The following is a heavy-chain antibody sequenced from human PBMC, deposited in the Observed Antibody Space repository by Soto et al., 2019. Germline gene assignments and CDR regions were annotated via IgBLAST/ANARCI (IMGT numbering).Heavy chain of an antibody. CDR3: ARDHGSDWAIDY. CDR1: GYSFTRYG. D-gene: IGHD6-19*01. J-gene: IGHJ4*02. CDR2: ISGYNEDT. Sequence: ASVKVSCKPSGYSFTRYGMIWVRRAPGQGFEWMGWISGYNEDTKYAQKLQGRVTLTKDTSSNTAYMELRSLRSDDTAVYYCARDHGSDWAIDYWGQGTRVTVSS. V-gene: IGHV1-18*01.